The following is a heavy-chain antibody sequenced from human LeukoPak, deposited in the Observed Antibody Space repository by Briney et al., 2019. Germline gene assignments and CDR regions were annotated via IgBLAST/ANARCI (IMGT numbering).Heavy chain of an antibody. Sequence: GGSLRLSCAASGFTFSDYAMSWVRQSPGKGLEWVSAISVSGGHTYYADSVRGRLTISRDNSRNTLYLQMNNLRVEDTALYYCANFERTVAGPYNWFDTWGQGTPVIVSS. CDR3: ANFERTVAGPYNWFDT. D-gene: IGHD6-19*01. CDR1: GFTFSDYA. V-gene: IGHV3-23*01. J-gene: IGHJ5*02. CDR2: ISVSGGHT.